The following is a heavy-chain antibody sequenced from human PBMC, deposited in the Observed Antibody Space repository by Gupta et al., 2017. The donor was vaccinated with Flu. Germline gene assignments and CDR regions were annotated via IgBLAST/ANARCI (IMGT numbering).Heavy chain of an antibody. CDR2: IHYSGST. CDR3: ARDIVVVTASYFDY. V-gene: IGHV4-31*03. D-gene: IGHD2-21*02. Sequence: QVQLQESGPGLVKPSQTLSLTCTVSGGSISSGGYYWSWIRKHPGKGLEWIGYIHYSGSTYYNPSLASLRSRVTISVDTSKNQFSLKLSSVTAADTAVYYCARDIVVVTASYFDYWGQGTLVTVSS. J-gene: IGHJ4*02. CDR1: GGSISSGGYY.